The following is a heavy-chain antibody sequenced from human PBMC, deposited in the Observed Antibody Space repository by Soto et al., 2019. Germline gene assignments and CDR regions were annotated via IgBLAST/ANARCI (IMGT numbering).Heavy chain of an antibody. CDR1: GGTFSSYS. Sequence: GASVKVSCKASGGTFSSYSISWVRQAPGQGLEWMGRIIPILGIANYAQKFQGRVTITADKSTSTAYMELSSLRSEDTAVYYCAREGEPPEPYLFYWGQETLVTVSS. CDR2: IIPILGIA. V-gene: IGHV1-69*04. CDR3: AREGEPPEPYLFY. J-gene: IGHJ4*02.